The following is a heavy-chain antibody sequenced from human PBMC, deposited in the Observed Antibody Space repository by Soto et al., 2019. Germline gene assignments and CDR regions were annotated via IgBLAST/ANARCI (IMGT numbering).Heavy chain of an antibody. CDR1: GFTFSSYS. J-gene: IGHJ4*02. D-gene: IGHD6-13*01. CDR3: AREFKSVAAAGTRTLAY. Sequence: LRLSCAASGFTFSSYSMNWVRQAPGKGLEWVSSISSSSSSYIYYADSVKGRFTISRDNAKNSLYLQMNSLRAEDTAVCYCAREFKSVAAAGTRTLAYWGQGTLVTVSS. CDR2: ISSSSSSYI. V-gene: IGHV3-21*01.